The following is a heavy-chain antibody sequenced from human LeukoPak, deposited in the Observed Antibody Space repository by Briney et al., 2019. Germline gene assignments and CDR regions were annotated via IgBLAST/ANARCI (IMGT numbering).Heavy chain of an antibody. Sequence: GGSLRLSCAASGFTFSNAWMSWVRQAPGKGLEWVGRIKSKTDGGTTDYAAPVKGRFTISRDDSKNTLYLQMNSLKTEDTAVYYCTTALYCSGGSCYSKYNWFDPWGQGTLVTVSS. J-gene: IGHJ5*02. CDR3: TTALYCSGGSCYSKYNWFDP. CDR1: GFTFSNAW. V-gene: IGHV3-15*01. CDR2: IKSKTDGGTT. D-gene: IGHD2-15*01.